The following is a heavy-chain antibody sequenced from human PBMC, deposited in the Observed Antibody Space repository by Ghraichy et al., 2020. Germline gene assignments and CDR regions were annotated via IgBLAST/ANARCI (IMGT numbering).Heavy chain of an antibody. CDR3: AKEPEGGYDFRSWFDP. J-gene: IGHJ5*02. V-gene: IGHV3-23*01. CDR1: GFTFSSYA. CDR2: ISGGGGST. Sequence: GGSLRLSCAASGFTFSSYAMSWVRQAPGKGLEWVSAISGGGGSTYYADSVKGRFTISRDNSKNTLYLQMNSLRAEDTAVYYCAKEPEGGYDFRSWFDPWGQGTLVTVSS. D-gene: IGHD5-12*01.